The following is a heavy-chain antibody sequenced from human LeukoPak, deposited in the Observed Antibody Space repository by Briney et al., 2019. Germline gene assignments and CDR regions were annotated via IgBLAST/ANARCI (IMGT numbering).Heavy chain of an antibody. CDR3: ARDYKYAFDN. D-gene: IGHD5-24*01. Sequence: GGSLRLSCAASGFTFSDYSMNWVRQAPGKGLEWISYIGIDSGNTNYADTVKGRFTISGDKAKNSLYLQMNSLRVEDTAVYYCARDYKYAFDNWGQGTLVTVSS. CDR2: IGIDSGNT. V-gene: IGHV3-48*01. J-gene: IGHJ4*02. CDR1: GFTFSDYS.